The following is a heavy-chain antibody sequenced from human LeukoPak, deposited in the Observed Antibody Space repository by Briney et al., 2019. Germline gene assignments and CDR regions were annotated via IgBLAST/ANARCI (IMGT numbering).Heavy chain of an antibody. J-gene: IGHJ4*02. CDR3: ARDNTPSYGSGRGFDY. D-gene: IGHD3-10*01. Sequence: PSQTLSLTCTVSGGSVSSGTYYWNRIRQPAGKGLEWIGRIYTSGSTNYNPSLKSRVTISVDTSKNHFSLKLTSVTAADTAVYFCARDNTPSYGSGRGFDYWGQGTLVTVSS. V-gene: IGHV4-61*02. CDR1: GGSVSSGTYY. CDR2: IYTSGST.